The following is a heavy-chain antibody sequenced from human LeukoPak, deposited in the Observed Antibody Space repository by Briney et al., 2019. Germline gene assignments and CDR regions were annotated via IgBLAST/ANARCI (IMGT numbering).Heavy chain of an antibody. V-gene: IGHV3-48*01. CDR3: AKDQRDVAGTCLDH. Sequence: PGGSLRLSCAASGFPFSIFNIHWVRQAPGKGLGWVSYITSDSGTTYYGDSVKGRFTISRDNSKNTLYLQMNSLRAEDTAVYYCAKDQRDVAGTCLDHWGQGTLVTVSS. D-gene: IGHD1/OR15-1a*01. CDR1: GFPFSIFN. J-gene: IGHJ5*02. CDR2: ITSDSGTT.